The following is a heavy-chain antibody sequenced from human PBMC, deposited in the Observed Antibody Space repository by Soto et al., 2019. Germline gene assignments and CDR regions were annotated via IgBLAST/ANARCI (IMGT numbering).Heavy chain of an antibody. CDR3: AKYCSSDVCFDY. D-gene: IGHD2-8*01. V-gene: IGHV3-48*02. J-gene: IGHJ4*02. Sequence: VQLVESGGGVVQPGRSLRLSCASSGFTFSSCSMNWVRQAPGKGLEWVSVISGSGDTKYYADSVKGRFTISRDNAKNSLYLQMSSLGDEGVAVYYCAKYCSSDVCFDYWGQGTLVTVSS. CDR2: ISGSGDTK. CDR1: GFTFSSCS.